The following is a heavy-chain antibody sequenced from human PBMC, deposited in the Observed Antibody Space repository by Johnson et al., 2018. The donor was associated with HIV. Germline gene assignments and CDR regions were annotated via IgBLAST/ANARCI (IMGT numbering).Heavy chain of an antibody. J-gene: IGHJ3*02. CDR3: ATDIVVVLAVTGTGAAFDI. Sequence: VQLVESGGGLVQPGGSLRLSCAASGFTLSDHYMDWVRQAAGKGLEWVGRTKNKANSYTTEYAASVKGRFTISRDDSKNSLYLQMNSLKTEDTAVYYCATDIVVVLAVTGTGAAFDIWGQGTMVTVSS. CDR1: GFTLSDHY. CDR2: TKNKANSYTT. V-gene: IGHV3-72*01. D-gene: IGHD2-15*01.